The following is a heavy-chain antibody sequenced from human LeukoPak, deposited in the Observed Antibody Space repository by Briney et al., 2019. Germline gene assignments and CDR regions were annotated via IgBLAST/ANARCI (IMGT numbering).Heavy chain of an antibody. Sequence: GESLKISCKGSGYSFTSYWIGWVRQMPGKGLEWMGTIYPGDSDTRYSPSFQGQVTISADKSISTAYLQWSSLKASDTAMYYCAKESAHDYSNCHFDYWGQGTLVTVSS. CDR3: AKESAHDYSNCHFDY. CDR1: GYSFTSYW. CDR2: IYPGDSDT. J-gene: IGHJ4*02. D-gene: IGHD4-11*01. V-gene: IGHV5-51*01.